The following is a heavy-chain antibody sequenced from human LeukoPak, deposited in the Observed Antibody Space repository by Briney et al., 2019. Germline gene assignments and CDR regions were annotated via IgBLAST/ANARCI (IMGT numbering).Heavy chain of an antibody. CDR3: AKGSGWPNDAFDI. Sequence: HPGGSLRLSCAASGFTFSSYAMSWVRQAPGKGLEWVSAISGSGGSTYYADSVKGRFTISRDNSKNTLYLQMNSLRAEDTAVYYCAKGSGWPNDAFDIWGQGTMVTVSS. CDR2: ISGSGGST. CDR1: GFTFSSYA. D-gene: IGHD6-19*01. J-gene: IGHJ3*02. V-gene: IGHV3-23*01.